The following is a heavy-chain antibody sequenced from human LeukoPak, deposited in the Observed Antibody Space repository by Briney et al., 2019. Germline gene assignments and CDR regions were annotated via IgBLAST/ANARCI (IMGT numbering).Heavy chain of an antibody. D-gene: IGHD6-25*01. Sequence: PGGSLRLSCAASGFTFTTYAMHWVRQAPGRGLEYVSAISTDGGGTYYADSVKGRFTISRDNSKNTLYLQMGSLRVEDMAVYYCGIYSSGSRYDYWGQRTLVSVSS. CDR2: ISTDGGGT. V-gene: IGHV3-64*02. CDR3: GIYSSGSRYDY. CDR1: GFTFTTYA. J-gene: IGHJ4*02.